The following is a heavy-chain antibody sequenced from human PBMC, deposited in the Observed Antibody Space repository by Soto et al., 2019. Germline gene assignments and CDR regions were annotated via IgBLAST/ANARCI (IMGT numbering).Heavy chain of an antibody. CDR2: ISYSGTT. Sequence: SETLSLTCTVSGGSISSDYWSWIRQPPGKGLQWIGNISYSGTTNYNPSPKSRVTISIDTSNNQFSLHQTSMTAADTAVDYFQRGNTIFWRLVSGGQGTLVAVSS. CDR1: GGSISSDY. D-gene: IGHD3-3*01. V-gene: IGHV4-59*01. CDR3: QRGNTIFWRLVS. J-gene: IGHJ4*02.